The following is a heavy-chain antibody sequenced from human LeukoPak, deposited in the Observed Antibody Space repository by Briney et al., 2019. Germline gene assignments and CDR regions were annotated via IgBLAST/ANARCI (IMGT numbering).Heavy chain of an antibody. Sequence: SQTLSLTCAISGDSVSSNSVAWNWIRQSPSRGLEWLGRTYYRSKWYHDHAVSVISRITINPDTSKNQFSLQLNSVTPEDTAVYYCARASVLSSGSINWFDSWGQGTLVTVSS. V-gene: IGHV6-1*01. CDR2: TYYRSKWYH. CDR3: ARASVLSSGSINWFDS. J-gene: IGHJ5*01. D-gene: IGHD1-26*01. CDR1: GDSVSSNSVA.